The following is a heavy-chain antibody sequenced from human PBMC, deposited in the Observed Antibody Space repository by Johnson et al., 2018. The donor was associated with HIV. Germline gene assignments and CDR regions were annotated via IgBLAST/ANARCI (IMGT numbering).Heavy chain of an antibody. CDR1: GFTFKIYA. D-gene: IGHD3-22*01. CDR2: ISYDGSNK. CDR3: AKDSRYYYDSSGYVSDAFDI. Sequence: VESGGGVVQPGTSLRLSCAASGFTFKIYAMHWVRQAPGKGLEWVAVISYDGSNKYYADSVKGRFTISRDNSKNTLYLQMNSLRDEDTAVYYCAKDSRYYYDSSGYVSDAFDIWGQGTMVTVSS. J-gene: IGHJ3*02. V-gene: IGHV3-30-3*01.